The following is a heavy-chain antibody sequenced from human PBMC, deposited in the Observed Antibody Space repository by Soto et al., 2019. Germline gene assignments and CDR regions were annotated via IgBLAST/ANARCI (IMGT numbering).Heavy chain of an antibody. CDR2: INPNSGGP. Sequence: QVQLVQSGAAVKKPGASVEVSCKTSGYTFSDHYTHWVRQAPGQGLEWMGWINPNSGGPGYAEKFQGRVTMTRATSISTAYMELNRLNSDDTAVYYCVRGGPVAGPSFWEAYHPFAFWGQGALVTVSS. CDR1: GYTFSDHY. D-gene: IGHD6-19*01. V-gene: IGHV1-2*02. J-gene: IGHJ4*02. CDR3: VRGGPVAGPSFWEAYHPFAF.